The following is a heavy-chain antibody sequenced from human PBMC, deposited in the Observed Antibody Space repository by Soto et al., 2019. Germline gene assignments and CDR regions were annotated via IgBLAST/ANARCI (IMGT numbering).Heavy chain of an antibody. CDR1: GFTFSSYA. J-gene: IGHJ6*02. V-gene: IGHV3-23*01. CDR3: AKWRGSYYYYYYGMDV. Sequence: GGSLRLSCAASGFTFSSYAMSWVRQAPGKGLEWVSAISGSGGSTYYADSVKGRFTISRDNSKNTLYLQMNSLRAEDTAVYYCAKWRGSYYYYYYGMDVWGQGTTVTVSS. CDR2: ISGSGGST. D-gene: IGHD1-26*01.